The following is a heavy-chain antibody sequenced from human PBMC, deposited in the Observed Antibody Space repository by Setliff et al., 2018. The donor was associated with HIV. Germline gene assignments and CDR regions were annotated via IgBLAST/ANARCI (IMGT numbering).Heavy chain of an antibody. CDR3: ILLGMHGALNI. CDR1: GFTFSNAW. V-gene: IGHV3-15*01. D-gene: IGHD7-27*01. J-gene: IGHJ3*02. Sequence: PGGFLRLSCAASGFTFSNAWMSWVRQAPGKGLEWAGRIKDKIDHGTTDYAAPVKGRFTISRDDSKNTLYLQMDSLSTEDTAVYYCILLGMHGALNIWGQGTMVTVSS. CDR2: IKDKIDHGTT.